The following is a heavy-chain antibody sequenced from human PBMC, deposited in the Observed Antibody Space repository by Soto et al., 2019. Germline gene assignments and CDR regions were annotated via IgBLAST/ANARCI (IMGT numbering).Heavy chain of an antibody. CDR2: IYYSGST. CDR1: GGSASSGSYY. D-gene: IGHD1-7*01. V-gene: IGHV4-61*01. J-gene: IGHJ6*03. Sequence: SETLSLTCTVSGGSASSGSYYWSWIRQPPGKGLEWIGYIYYSGSTNYNPSLKSRVTISVDTSKNQFSLKLSSVTAADTAVYYCARLTGTTRGGYYYYHYMDVWGKGTTVTVSS. CDR3: ARLTGTTRGGYYYYHYMDV.